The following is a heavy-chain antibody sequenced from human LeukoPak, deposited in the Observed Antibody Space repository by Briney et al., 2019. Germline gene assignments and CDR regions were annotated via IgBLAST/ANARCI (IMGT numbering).Heavy chain of an antibody. V-gene: IGHV3-49*03. D-gene: IGHD5-12*01. CDR1: GFTFGDYA. J-gene: IGHJ4*02. CDR3: TRFGGYDSPLSLDY. CDR2: IRSKAYGGTT. Sequence: GGSLRLSRTASGFTFGDYAMSWFRQAPGKGLEWVGFIRSKAYGGTTEYAASVKGRFTISRDDSKSVAYLQMNSLKTEDTAVYYCTRFGGYDSPLSLDYWGQGTLVTVSS.